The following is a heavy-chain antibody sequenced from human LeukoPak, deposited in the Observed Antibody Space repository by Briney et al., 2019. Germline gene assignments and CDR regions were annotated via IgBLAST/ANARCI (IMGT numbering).Heavy chain of an antibody. CDR2: ISGNGGST. Sequence: PGGSLRLSCEASGFSFSIYAMSWVRQAPGKGLGWVSSISGNGGSTYYANSVKGRFTIARDNSKNKLYMEMNSLTEENTDLYYCVKGGQRYDFWRFDFWGRGTLVTVSS. D-gene: IGHD3-3*01. CDR1: GFSFSIYA. J-gene: IGHJ5*01. V-gene: IGHV3-23*01. CDR3: VKGGQRYDFWRFDF.